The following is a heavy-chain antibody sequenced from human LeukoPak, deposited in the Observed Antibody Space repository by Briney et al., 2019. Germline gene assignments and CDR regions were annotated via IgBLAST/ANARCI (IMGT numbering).Heavy chain of an antibody. J-gene: IGHJ4*02. V-gene: IGHV3-64D*06. CDR3: VKDGAIDVVRGVITPFDY. Sequence: PGGSLRLSCSASGFTFSRYAMHWVRQAPGKGLEYVSAISSNGGSTYYADSVKGRFTIYRDNSKNTLYLQMSSLRAEDTAVYYCVKDGAIDVVRGVITPFDYWGQGTLVTVSS. CDR1: GFTFSRYA. D-gene: IGHD3-10*01. CDR2: ISSNGGST.